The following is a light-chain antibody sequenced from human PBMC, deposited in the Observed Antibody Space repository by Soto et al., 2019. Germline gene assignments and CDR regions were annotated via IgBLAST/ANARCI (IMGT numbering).Light chain of an antibody. V-gene: IGKV1-5*01. CDR3: QQRSNWPYT. Sequence: DIQMTQSPSTLSASVGDRVAITGRASQSISSWLAWYQQKLGKAPKLLIYDASSLESGVPSRFSGSGSGTDFTLTISSLQPEDFAVYYCQQRSNWPYTFGQGTKVDIK. CDR1: QSISSW. CDR2: DAS. J-gene: IGKJ2*01.